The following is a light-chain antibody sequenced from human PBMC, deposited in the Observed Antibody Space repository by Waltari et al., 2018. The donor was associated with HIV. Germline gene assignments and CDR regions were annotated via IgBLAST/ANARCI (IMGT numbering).Light chain of an antibody. Sequence: QSVVTQPHSASGTPGQRVTMSCSGSDSTIGGKSVNWSQHLPQTAPKLLIYNNDERPSGVPERFSASKTGTSASLDISGLQSEDEADYYCATWDDGLSGWVFGGGTKLTVL. V-gene: IGLV1-44*01. J-gene: IGLJ3*02. CDR3: ATWDDGLSGWV. CDR2: NND. CDR1: DSTIGGKS.